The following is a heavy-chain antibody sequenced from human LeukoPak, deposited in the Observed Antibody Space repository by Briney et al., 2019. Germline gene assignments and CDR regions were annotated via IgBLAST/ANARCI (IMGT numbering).Heavy chain of an antibody. D-gene: IGHD2-2*01. CDR2: INPNSGGT. J-gene: IGHJ4*02. CDR3: ASLDCSSTSCSGLSFDY. CDR1: GYTFTGYY. V-gene: IGHV1-2*02. Sequence: ASVKVSCKASGYTFTGYYMHWVRQAPGQGLEWMGWINPNSGGTNYAQKFQGRVTMTRDTSISTAYMELSRLRSDDTAVYYCASLDCSSTSCSGLSFDYWGQGTLATVSS.